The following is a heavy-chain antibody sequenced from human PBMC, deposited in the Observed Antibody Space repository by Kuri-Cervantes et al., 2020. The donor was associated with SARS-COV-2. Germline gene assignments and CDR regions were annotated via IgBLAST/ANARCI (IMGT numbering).Heavy chain of an antibody. Sequence: ASVKVSCKASGYTFTSYYMHWARQAPGQGLEWMGIINPSGGSTSYAQKFQGRVTMTRDTSTSTVYMELSSLRAGDTAVYYCAREAVAGSNWFDPWGQGTLVTVSS. CDR1: GYTFTSYY. CDR3: AREAVAGSNWFDP. CDR2: INPSGGST. V-gene: IGHV1-46*01. D-gene: IGHD6-19*01. J-gene: IGHJ5*02.